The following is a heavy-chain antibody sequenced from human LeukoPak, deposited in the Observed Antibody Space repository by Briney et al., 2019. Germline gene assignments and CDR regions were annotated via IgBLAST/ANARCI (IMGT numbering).Heavy chain of an antibody. CDR2: INPSGGRT. CDR1: GYTFTSYY. J-gene: IGHJ4*02. CDR3: AGSSISLLDYGDYAPFDY. Sequence: GASVKVSCKASGYTFTSYYMRWVRQAAGQGVEGMGIINPSGGRTSYAQKFQGRVTMTMDTSTRTVYMELSSLRSEDTAVYYCAGSSISLLDYGDYAPFDYWGQGTLVTVSS. D-gene: IGHD4-17*01. V-gene: IGHV1-46*01.